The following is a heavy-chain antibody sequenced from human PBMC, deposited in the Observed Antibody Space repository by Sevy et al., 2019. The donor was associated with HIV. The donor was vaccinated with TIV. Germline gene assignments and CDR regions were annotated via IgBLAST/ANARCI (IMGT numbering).Heavy chain of an antibody. V-gene: IGHV4-39*01. CDR1: GGSISSSSYY. D-gene: IGHD2-15*01. J-gene: IGHJ6*03. CDR3: ARHIRGRYCSGGSCYSARSGDYYYMDV. Sequence: SETLSLTCTVSGGSISSSSYYWGWIRQPPGKGLEWIGSIYYSGSTYYNPSLKSRVTISVDTSKNQFSLKLSSVTAADTAVYYCARHIRGRYCSGGSCYSARSGDYYYMDVWGKGTTVTVSS. CDR2: IYYSGST.